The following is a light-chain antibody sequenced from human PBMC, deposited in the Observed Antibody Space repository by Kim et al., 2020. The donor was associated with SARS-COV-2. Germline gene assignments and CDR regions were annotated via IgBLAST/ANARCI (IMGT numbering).Light chain of an antibody. V-gene: IGKV3-20*01. CDR3: QQYGSSPLT. Sequence: SPGERAPLSCRASQSVTSNYLAWYQQKPGQAPRLLIYGASIRTTGIPDRFSGSGSGTDFTLTISRLEPEDFAVYSCQQYGSSPLTFGGGTKVDIK. CDR2: GAS. CDR1: QSVTSNY. J-gene: IGKJ4*01.